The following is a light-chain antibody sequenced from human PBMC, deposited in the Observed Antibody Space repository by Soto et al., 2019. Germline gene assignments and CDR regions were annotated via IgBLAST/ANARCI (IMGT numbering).Light chain of an antibody. J-gene: IGKJ2*02. CDR3: QQLITYPRT. Sequence: DIQLTQSPSFLSASVGDRVTITCRASQGIASYLAWYQQKPVKAPKLLIYAASTLQSGVPSRFSGSGSVTEFTLTISSLQPEDFATYYCQQLITYPRTFGQGTKLEIK. V-gene: IGKV1-9*01. CDR1: QGIASY. CDR2: AAS.